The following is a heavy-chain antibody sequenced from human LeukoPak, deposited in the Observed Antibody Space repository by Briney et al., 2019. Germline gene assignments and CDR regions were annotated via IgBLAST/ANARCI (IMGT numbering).Heavy chain of an antibody. V-gene: IGHV1-18*01. Sequence: ASVKVSCKASGYTFTRYGISWVRQAPGQGLEWMGWISAYNGNTNYAQKLQGRVTMTTDTSTSTAYMELRSLRSDDTAVYYCARDSVPNYYGSGSYYYWGQGTLVTVSS. CDR2: ISAYNGNT. CDR1: GYTFTRYG. J-gene: IGHJ4*02. CDR3: ARDSVPNYYGSGSYYY. D-gene: IGHD3-10*01.